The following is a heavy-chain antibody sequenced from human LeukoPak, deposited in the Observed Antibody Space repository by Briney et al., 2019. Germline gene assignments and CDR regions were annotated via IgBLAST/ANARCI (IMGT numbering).Heavy chain of an antibody. D-gene: IGHD4-17*01. CDR3: AKDSVKVTTVRRVPHYMDV. V-gene: IGHV3-48*01. Sequence: GGSLRLSCAASGFTFSSYRMNWARQAPGKGLEWVSYISSSSSTIYYADSVKGRFTISRDNSKNTLYLQMNSLRAEDTAVYYCAKDSVKVTTVRRVPHYMDVWGKGTTVTISS. CDR1: GFTFSSYR. J-gene: IGHJ6*03. CDR2: ISSSSSTI.